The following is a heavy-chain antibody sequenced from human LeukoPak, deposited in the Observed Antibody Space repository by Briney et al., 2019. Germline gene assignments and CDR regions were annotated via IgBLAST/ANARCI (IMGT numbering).Heavy chain of an antibody. Sequence: GGSLRLSCAASGFTFSSYGMHWVRQAPGKGLEWVAFIRYDGSNKYYADSVKGRFTISRDNSKNTLYLQMNSLRAEDTAVYYCAKDDFWSGYPITDWGQGTLVTVSS. CDR3: AKDDFWSGYPITD. J-gene: IGHJ4*02. D-gene: IGHD3-3*01. CDR2: IRYDGSNK. V-gene: IGHV3-30*02. CDR1: GFTFSSYG.